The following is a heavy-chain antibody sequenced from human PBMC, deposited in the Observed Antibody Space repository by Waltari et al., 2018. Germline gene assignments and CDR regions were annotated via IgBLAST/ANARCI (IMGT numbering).Heavy chain of an antibody. CDR2: FDPEDGET. CDR3: ATTLLVRTYYFDY. V-gene: IGHV1-24*01. J-gene: IGHJ4*02. Sequence: QVQLVQPAAEVKKPGASVKVSCKVPGYTPTELTSPCVGQAPGKGHEWMGGFDPEDGETIYAQKFQGRVTMTEDTSTDTAYMELSSLRSEDTAVYYCATTLLVRTYYFDYWGQGTLVTVSS. CDR1: GYTPTELT. D-gene: IGHD6-13*01.